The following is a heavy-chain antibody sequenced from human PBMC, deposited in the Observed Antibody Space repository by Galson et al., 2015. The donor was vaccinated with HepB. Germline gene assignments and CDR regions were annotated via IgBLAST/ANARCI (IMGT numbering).Heavy chain of an antibody. Sequence: TLSLTCTVSGASIRSGDYSWSWIRQPPGKGLEWLGYIYHSGSTYYNPSLKSRVTISVKQWKNQFSLKLMSFTAADTAVYYCARGTNYDFLSGYYSSNWFDPWGQGSLVTVSS. CDR1: GASIRSGDYS. CDR2: IYHSGST. V-gene: IGHV4-30-2*01. CDR3: ARGTNYDFLSGYYSSNWFDP. J-gene: IGHJ5*02. D-gene: IGHD3-3*01.